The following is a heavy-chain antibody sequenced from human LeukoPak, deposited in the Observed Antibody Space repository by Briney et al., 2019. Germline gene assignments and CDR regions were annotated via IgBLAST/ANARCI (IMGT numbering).Heavy chain of an antibody. V-gene: IGHV1-8*01. D-gene: IGHD1-26*01. CDR2: MNPNSGNT. CDR3: AKVDPPIIEGARGEAFDV. Sequence: GASVTVSCKASGYTFTSYDINWVRQATGQGLEWMGWMNPNSGNTGYAQKFQGRVTMTRNTSISTAYMELSSLRSEDTAVYYCAKVDPPIIEGARGEAFDVWGQGTLVIVSS. CDR1: GYTFTSYD. J-gene: IGHJ3*01.